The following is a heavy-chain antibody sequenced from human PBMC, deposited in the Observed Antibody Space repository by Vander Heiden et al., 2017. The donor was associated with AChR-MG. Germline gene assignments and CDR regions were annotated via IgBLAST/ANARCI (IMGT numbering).Heavy chain of an antibody. Sequence: QLQLQESGSGLVQPSQTLSLTCDVSGGSISCGGYTWSLIRQPPGKGLEWIGYIYQSGSTYYDPSLKSRVTISVDRSKNQFALKLSSVTAADTAVYYCARGRNQDYGDYGALFDYWGQGTLVTVSS. CDR3: ARGRNQDYGDYGALFDY. V-gene: IGHV4-30-2*01. D-gene: IGHD4-17*01. J-gene: IGHJ4*02. CDR1: GGSISCGGYT. CDR2: IYQSGST.